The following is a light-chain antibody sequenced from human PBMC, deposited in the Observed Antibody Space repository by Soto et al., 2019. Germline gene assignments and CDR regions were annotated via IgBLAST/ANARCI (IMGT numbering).Light chain of an antibody. CDR2: GAS. CDR3: QQYNNCPLMYP. CDR1: QSVSSN. J-gene: IGKJ2*01. V-gene: IGKV3-15*01. Sequence: EIVMTQSPATLSVSPGERATLSYRASQSVSSNLAWYQKKPGKAPRLLIYGASTRATGIPARFSGSGSGTEFTLTISSLQSEDFAVYYCQQYNNCPLMYPFGQGTKLEIK.